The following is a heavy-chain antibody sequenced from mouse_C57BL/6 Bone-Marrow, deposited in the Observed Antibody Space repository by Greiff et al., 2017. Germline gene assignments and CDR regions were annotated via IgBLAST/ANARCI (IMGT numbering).Heavy chain of an antibody. V-gene: IGHV1-61*01. Sequence: QVQLKQPGAELVRPGSSVKLFCKASGYTFTSYWMDWVKQRPGQGLEWIGNIYPSDSETHYNQKFKDKATLTVDKSSSTAYMQLSSLTSEDSAVYYCARRDYYGSRGDYAMDYWGQGTSVTVSS. D-gene: IGHD1-1*01. J-gene: IGHJ4*01. CDR1: GYTFTSYW. CDR2: IYPSDSET. CDR3: ARRDYYGSRGDYAMDY.